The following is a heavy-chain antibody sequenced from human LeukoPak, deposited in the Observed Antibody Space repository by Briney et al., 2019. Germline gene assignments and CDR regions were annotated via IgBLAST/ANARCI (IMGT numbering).Heavy chain of an antibody. CDR3: ARVQSYDSSGYYPYDAFDI. V-gene: IGHV3-21*01. CDR1: GPTFSSYS. D-gene: IGHD3-22*01. J-gene: IGHJ3*02. CDR2: ISSSSSYI. Sequence: GGSLRLSCAASGPTFSSYSMNWVRQAPGKGLEWVSSISSSSSYIYYADSVKGRFTISRDNAKNSLYLQMNSLRAEDTAVYYCARVQSYDSSGYYPYDAFDIWGQGTMVTVSS.